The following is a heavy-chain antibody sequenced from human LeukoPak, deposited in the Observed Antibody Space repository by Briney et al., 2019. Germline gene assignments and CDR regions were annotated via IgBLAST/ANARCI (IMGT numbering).Heavy chain of an antibody. J-gene: IGHJ4*02. CDR1: GGSISTYY. CDR3: ARSVDIAMVTFDY. CDR2: IHYSGSI. Sequence: SETLSLTCTVSGGSISTYYWSWIRQPPGKGLEWIGYIHYSGSIKYNPSLKSRVTISLGTSKSQFSLRLRSVTAADTAVYYCARSVDIAMVTFDYWGQGTLVTVSS. D-gene: IGHD5-18*01. V-gene: IGHV4-59*01.